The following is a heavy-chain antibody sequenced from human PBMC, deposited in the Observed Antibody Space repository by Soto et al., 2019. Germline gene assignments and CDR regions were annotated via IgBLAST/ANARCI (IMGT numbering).Heavy chain of an antibody. CDR3: ARGPNSDC. CDR1: GFSIGGNY. Sequence: EERLVQSGGGLVQHGGSLRLSCAASGFSIGGNYMSWVRQAPGKGLELVSLIYSGGNPFYADSMKGRFTLSRDNSNNMLYLQMDSLRAEDTAVYYCARGPNSDCWGQGTLVIVSS. V-gene: IGHV3-53*01. CDR2: IYSGGNP. D-gene: IGHD2-21*01. J-gene: IGHJ4*02.